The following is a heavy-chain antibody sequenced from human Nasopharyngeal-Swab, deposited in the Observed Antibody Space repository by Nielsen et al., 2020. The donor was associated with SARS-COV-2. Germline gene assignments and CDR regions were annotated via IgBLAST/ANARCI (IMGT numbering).Heavy chain of an antibody. Sequence: WIRQSPGKGLEWIAFITYNGNTYYDPSLKSRVSLSLDTSANQISLNLTAVTAADTAVYYCASGHTNGYPYHSYDYMDVWGKGTTVTVSS. J-gene: IGHJ6*03. CDR3: ASGHTNGYPYHSYDYMDV. V-gene: IGHV4-31*02. CDR2: ITYNGNT. D-gene: IGHD2-8*01.